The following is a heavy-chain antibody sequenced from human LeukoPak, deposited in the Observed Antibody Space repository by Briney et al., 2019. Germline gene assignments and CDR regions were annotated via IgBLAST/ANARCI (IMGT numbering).Heavy chain of an antibody. V-gene: IGHV3-21*01. CDR2: ISSSSSYI. CDR3: AREETYYYGSGSYS. Sequence: GGSLRLSCAASGFTFSSYSMNWVRQAPGKVLEWVSSISSSSSYIYYADSVKGRFTISRDNAKNSLYLQMNSLRAEDTAVYYCAREETYYYGSGSYSWGQGTLVTVSS. J-gene: IGHJ4*02. D-gene: IGHD3-10*01. CDR1: GFTFSSYS.